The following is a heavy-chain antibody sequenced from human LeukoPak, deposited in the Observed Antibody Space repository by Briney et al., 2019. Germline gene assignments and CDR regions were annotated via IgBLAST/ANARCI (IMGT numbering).Heavy chain of an antibody. CDR3: ARGGTAVIAPYAFDI. J-gene: IGHJ3*02. Sequence: SETLSLTCTVSDGSISGYYWSWIRQPAGKGLEWIGYIYYSGSTNCNPSVKSRVAMSVDTSKKQFSLKLSSLTAADTAVYYCARGGTAVIAPYAFDIWGQGTMVTVSS. CDR2: IYYSGST. D-gene: IGHD4-23*01. CDR1: DGSISGYY. V-gene: IGHV4-59*01.